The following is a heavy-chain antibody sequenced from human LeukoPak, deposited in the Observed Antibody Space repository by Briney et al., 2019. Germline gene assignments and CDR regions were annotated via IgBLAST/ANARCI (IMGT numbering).Heavy chain of an antibody. J-gene: IGHJ4*02. Sequence: PSETLSLTCTVSGGSISSSSNYWGWIRQPPGKGLEWIGSIYYSGTTYYNPSLKSRVTISEDTSKNQFSLKLSSVTAADTAVYYCATTTIRLGYWGQGTLVTVSS. CDR1: GGSISSSSNY. CDR2: IYYSGTT. CDR3: ATTTIRLGY. V-gene: IGHV4-39*07. D-gene: IGHD1-26*01.